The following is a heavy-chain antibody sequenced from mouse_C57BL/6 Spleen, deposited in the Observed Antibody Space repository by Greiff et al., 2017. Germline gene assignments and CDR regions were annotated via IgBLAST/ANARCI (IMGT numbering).Heavy chain of an antibody. Sequence: QVQLQQSGAELVKPGASVKISCKASGYAFSSYWMNWVKQRPGKGLEWIGQIYPGDGDTNYNGKFKGKATLTADKSSSTAYMQLSSLTSEDSAVYFCARSRDDYDGENYFDYWGQGTTLTVSS. V-gene: IGHV1-80*01. CDR1: GYAFSSYW. J-gene: IGHJ2*01. CDR2: IYPGDGDT. CDR3: ARSRDDYDGENYFDY. D-gene: IGHD2-4*01.